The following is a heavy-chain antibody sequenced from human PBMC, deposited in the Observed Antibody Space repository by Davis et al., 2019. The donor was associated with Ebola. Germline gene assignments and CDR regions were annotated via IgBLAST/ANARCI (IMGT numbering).Heavy chain of an antibody. V-gene: IGHV3-30*03. D-gene: IGHD5-12*01. CDR3: ARDPPQSGGYV. J-gene: IGHJ4*02. CDR1: GFTFNIFD. Sequence: GESLKISCAASGFTFNIFDMHWVRQAPGKGLEWVAVISYDGSNKYYADSVKGRFTISRHSSENTVFLQMNSLRPDDTAVYYCARDPPQSGGYVWGQGTLVTVSS. CDR2: ISYDGSNK.